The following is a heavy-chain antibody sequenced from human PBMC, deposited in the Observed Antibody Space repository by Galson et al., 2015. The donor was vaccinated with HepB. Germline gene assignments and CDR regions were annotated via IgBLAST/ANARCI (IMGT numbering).Heavy chain of an antibody. CDR3: TTALTGYYYHYYGMDV. V-gene: IGHV3-15*01. CDR1: GFTFSNAW. Sequence: SLRLSCAASGFTFSNAWMSWVRQAPGKGLEWVGRIKSKTDGGTTDYAAPVKGRFTISRDDSKNTLYLQMNSLKTEDTAVYYCTTALTGYYYHYYGMDVWGQGTTVTVSS. D-gene: IGHD3-9*01. CDR2: IKSKTDGGTT. J-gene: IGHJ6*02.